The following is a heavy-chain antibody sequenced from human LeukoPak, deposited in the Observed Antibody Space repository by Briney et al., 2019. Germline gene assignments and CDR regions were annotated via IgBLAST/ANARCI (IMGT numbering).Heavy chain of an antibody. J-gene: IGHJ4*02. D-gene: IGHD2-21*01. V-gene: IGHV3-23*01. CDR3: ANQARVGAFFDY. Sequence: GGTLRLSCAASGFTFSSYGMSWVRQAPGKGLEWVSSISGSGGSTYYADSVKGRFTISRDNSKNTLYLQMNSLRAEDTAVYYCANQARVGAFFDYWGQGTLVTVSS. CDR2: ISGSGGST. CDR1: GFTFSSYG.